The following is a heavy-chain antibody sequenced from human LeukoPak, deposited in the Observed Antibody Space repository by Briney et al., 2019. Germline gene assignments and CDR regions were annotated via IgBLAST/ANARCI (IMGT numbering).Heavy chain of an antibody. CDR1: GFTVSSNY. D-gene: IGHD3-10*01. J-gene: IGHJ4*02. Sequence: RGSLRLSCAASGFTVSSNYMSWVRQAQGKGLEWVSVIYSGGSTYYADSVKGRFTISRDNTKNTLYLQMNSLRAEDTAVYYCARLRYYYGSGRNFDYWGQGTLVTVSS. CDR3: ARLRYYYGSGRNFDY. CDR2: IYSGGST. V-gene: IGHV3-66*04.